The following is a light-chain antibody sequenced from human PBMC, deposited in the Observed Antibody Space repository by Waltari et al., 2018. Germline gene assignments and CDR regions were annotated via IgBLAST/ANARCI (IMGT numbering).Light chain of an antibody. J-gene: IGKJ3*01. CDR2: GVS. CDR3: QQFGASPPFT. Sequence: EIVLTQSPGTLSLYPGERATLSCRASQRISSSYLVWFQQKPGQAPRLLIYGVSNRATGIPDRFSGSGSGADFTLTISSLEPEDSAVYYCQQFGASPPFTFGPGTKVEIK. V-gene: IGKV3-20*01. CDR1: QRISSSY.